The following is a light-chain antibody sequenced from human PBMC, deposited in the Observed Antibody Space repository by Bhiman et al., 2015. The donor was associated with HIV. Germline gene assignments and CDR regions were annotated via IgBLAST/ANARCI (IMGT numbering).Light chain of an antibody. CDR2: QDS. V-gene: IGLV3-1*01. Sequence: SYELTQPPSLSVSPGQTASITCSGDKLGNRYACWYQQKPGQSPVLVIYQDSKRPSGIPERFSGSNSGNTATLTISGTQAMDEADYYCQAWDSLHGVFGTGTKVTVL. CDR3: QAWDSLHGV. CDR1: KLGNRY. J-gene: IGLJ1*01.